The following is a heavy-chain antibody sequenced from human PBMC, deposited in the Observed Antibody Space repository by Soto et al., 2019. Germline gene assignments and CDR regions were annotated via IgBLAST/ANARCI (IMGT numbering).Heavy chain of an antibody. V-gene: IGHV3-33*01. Sequence: LRLSCAASGFPFSAYGMHWVRQAPGKGLQWVAVIWFDGGNEYYADSVRGRFTISRDNSKNTLYLQMNSLTDEDTAVYYCARDSGGSGYEFDYWGQGTLVTVS. J-gene: IGHJ4*02. D-gene: IGHD3-22*01. CDR3: ARDSGGSGYEFDY. CDR1: GFPFSAYG. CDR2: IWFDGGNE.